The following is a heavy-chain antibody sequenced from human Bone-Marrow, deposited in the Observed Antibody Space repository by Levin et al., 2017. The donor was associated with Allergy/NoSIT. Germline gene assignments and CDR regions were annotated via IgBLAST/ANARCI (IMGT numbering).Heavy chain of an antibody. CDR2: IKPSGGST. V-gene: IGHV1-46*01. CDR3: ARHSGYDFRVFDS. Sequence: GASVKVSCKASGSTFTTYSLHWVRQAPGQGLEWMGIIKPSGGSTIYAQKFQGRVTMIRDTSTSTVYMEVSSLRSEDTAVYYCARHSGYDFRVFDSWGQGTLVTVSS. CDR1: GSTFTTYS. J-gene: IGHJ4*02. D-gene: IGHD5-12*01.